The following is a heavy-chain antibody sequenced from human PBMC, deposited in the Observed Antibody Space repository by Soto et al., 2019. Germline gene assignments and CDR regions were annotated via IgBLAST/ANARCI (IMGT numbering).Heavy chain of an antibody. CDR2: IYYSGST. CDR1: GGSISSSSYY. Sequence: PSETLSLTCTVSGGSISSSSYYWGWIRHGPGTGLEWIGSIYYSGSTYYNPSLKSRVTISVDTSKNQFSLKLSSVTAADTAVYCRARDFKKVGATPPFDYWGQGTLVTVSS. CDR3: ARDFKKVGATPPFDY. D-gene: IGHD1-26*01. J-gene: IGHJ4*02. V-gene: IGHV4-39*02.